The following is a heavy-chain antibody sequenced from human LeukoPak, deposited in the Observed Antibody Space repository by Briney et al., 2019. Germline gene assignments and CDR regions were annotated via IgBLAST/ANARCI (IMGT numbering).Heavy chain of an antibody. Sequence: ASVKVSCKASRYTFTSYYMHWVRQAPGQGLEWMGIISPSGGSTSYAQKLQGRVTMTRDTSTSTVYMELSSLRSEDTAVYYCARQWELPVFDYWGQGTLVTVSS. D-gene: IGHD1-26*01. CDR3: ARQWELPVFDY. CDR1: RYTFTSYY. CDR2: ISPSGGST. J-gene: IGHJ4*02. V-gene: IGHV1-46*03.